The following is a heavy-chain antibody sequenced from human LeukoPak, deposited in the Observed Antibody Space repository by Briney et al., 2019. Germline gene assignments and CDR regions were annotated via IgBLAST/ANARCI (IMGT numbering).Heavy chain of an antibody. D-gene: IGHD3-10*01. CDR1: GGTFSSYA. Sequence: SVKVSCKASGGTFSSYAISWVRQAPGQGLEWMGGIIPIFGTANYAQKFQGRVTITADESTSTAYMELSSLRSEDTAVYYCASTYYYGSGRTGNYYYYYGMDVWGQGTTVTASS. V-gene: IGHV1-69*01. J-gene: IGHJ6*02. CDR3: ASTYYYGSGRTGNYYYYYGMDV. CDR2: IIPIFGTA.